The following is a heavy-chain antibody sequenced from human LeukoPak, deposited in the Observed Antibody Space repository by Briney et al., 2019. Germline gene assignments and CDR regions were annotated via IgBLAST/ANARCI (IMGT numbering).Heavy chain of an antibody. CDR2: IYYSGNT. CDR1: GDSVSIYY. J-gene: IGHJ5*02. Sequence: SETLSLTCTVSGDSVSIYYWSWIRQPPGKGLEWIGYIYYSGNTNYNPSLKSRVTISVDTSKNQFSLKLSSVTAADTAVYYCARDTHSSSWYGGGWFDPWGQGTLVTVSS. CDR3: ARDTHSSSWYGGGWFDP. D-gene: IGHD6-13*01. V-gene: IGHV4-59*02.